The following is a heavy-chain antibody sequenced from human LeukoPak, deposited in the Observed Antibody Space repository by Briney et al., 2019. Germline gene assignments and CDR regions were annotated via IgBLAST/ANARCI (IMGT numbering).Heavy chain of an antibody. J-gene: IGHJ6*02. D-gene: IGHD3-16*01. Sequence: SETLSLTCTVSGYYIRSGFYWGWIRQPPGKGLEWIGGIYNSGTNYNPALKSRVTVSVDTSKNQFSLELTSVTVADTAVYLCARGGRFGGSVSHYGMDVWGQGTTVTVSS. CDR3: ARGGRFGGSVSHYGMDV. V-gene: IGHV4-38-2*02. CDR1: GYYIRSGFY. CDR2: IYNSGT.